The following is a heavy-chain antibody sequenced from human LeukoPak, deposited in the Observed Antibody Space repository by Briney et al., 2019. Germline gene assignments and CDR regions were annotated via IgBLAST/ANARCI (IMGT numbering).Heavy chain of an antibody. J-gene: IGHJ3*02. D-gene: IGHD2-21*02. Sequence: SETLSLTCTVSGGSIRSYYWSWIRQPPGKGLEWLGYIYYSGSTNYNPSLESRVTIPVDTSKNQFSLKLSSVSAADTAVYYCARHIVVVTATHDAFESWGQGTMVTVSS. CDR2: IYYSGST. V-gene: IGHV4-59*08. CDR3: ARHIVVVTATHDAFES. CDR1: GGSIRSYY.